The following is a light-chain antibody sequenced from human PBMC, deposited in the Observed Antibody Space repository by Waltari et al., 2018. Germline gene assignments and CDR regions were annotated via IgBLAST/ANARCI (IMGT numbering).Light chain of an antibody. J-gene: IGLJ3*02. CDR2: RDI. V-gene: IGLV3-25*03. CDR1: ALPKQY. CDR3: QSADMSATYWV. Sequence: SYELTQPPSVSVSPGQSANITCSGDALPKQYTYRYQQKPGPAPVLIIYRDIKRASGIPERISGSSSGTTATLTIGGVQAEDEADYFCQSADMSATYWVFGGGTKMTVL.